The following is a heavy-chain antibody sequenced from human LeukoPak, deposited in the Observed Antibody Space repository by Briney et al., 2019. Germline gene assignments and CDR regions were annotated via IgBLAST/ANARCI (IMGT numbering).Heavy chain of an antibody. V-gene: IGHV1-18*04. CDR2: IGAYKGDT. CDR3: TRDHCRGDNCPSFDY. Sequence: ASVKVSCKPSGYTFTSFGISWVRQAPGQGLEWMGWIGAYKGDTNYAQKFQGRVTMTTDTSTSTAYMDLRSLRSDDTAVYYCTRDHCRGDNCPSFDYWGQGTLVTVSS. D-gene: IGHD2-15*01. CDR1: GYTFTSFG. J-gene: IGHJ4*02.